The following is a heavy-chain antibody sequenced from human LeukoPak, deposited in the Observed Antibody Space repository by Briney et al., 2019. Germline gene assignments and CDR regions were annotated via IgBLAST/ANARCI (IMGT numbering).Heavy chain of an antibody. J-gene: IGHJ4*02. D-gene: IGHD3-22*01. CDR1: GGSISSYY. V-gene: IGHV4-59*12. CDR3: ARSYYYDSSGYYPLPSYFDY. CDR2: IYYSGST. Sequence: SETLSLTCTVSGGSISSYYWSRIRQPPGKGLEWIGYIYYSGSTNYNPSLKSRVTISVDRSKNQFSLKLSSVTAADTAVYYCARSYYYDSSGYYPLPSYFDYWGQGTLVTVSS.